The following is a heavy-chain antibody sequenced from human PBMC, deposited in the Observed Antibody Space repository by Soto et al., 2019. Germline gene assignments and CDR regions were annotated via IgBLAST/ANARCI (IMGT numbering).Heavy chain of an antibody. V-gene: IGHV3-23*01. Sequence: GGSLRISCAASGFSFGSYALSWVRQAPGKGLEWVSTISGSDGKTFYADSVKGRFSISRDTSQSTLYLQMNSLRADDTAMYYCARWSYLDYWGQGTRVTVSS. D-gene: IGHD3-3*01. J-gene: IGHJ4*02. CDR2: ISGSDGKT. CDR3: ARWSYLDY. CDR1: GFSFGSYA.